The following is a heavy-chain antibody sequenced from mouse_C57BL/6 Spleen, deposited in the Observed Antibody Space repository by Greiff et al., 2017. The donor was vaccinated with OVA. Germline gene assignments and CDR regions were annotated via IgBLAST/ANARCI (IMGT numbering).Heavy chain of an antibody. CDR1: GYTFTSYW. CDR2: IYPGSGST. J-gene: IGHJ3*01. CDR3: ARRSNYEAWFAY. Sequence: QVQLQQPGAELVKPGASVKMSCKASGYTFTSYWITWVKQRPGQGLEWIGDIYPGSGSTNYNEKFKSKATLTVDTSSSTAYMQLSSLTSEDSAVYYCARRSNYEAWFAYWGQGTLVTVSA. V-gene: IGHV1-55*01. D-gene: IGHD2-5*01.